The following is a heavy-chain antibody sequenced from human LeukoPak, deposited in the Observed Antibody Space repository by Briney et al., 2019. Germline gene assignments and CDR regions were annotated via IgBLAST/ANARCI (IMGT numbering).Heavy chain of an antibody. Sequence: PGGSLRLSCADSGFTFSSYAMSWVRQAPGKGLERGSGVSVSGGTTYYADSLKGRFTISRDNSKNTLYLQMNSLRAEDTAVYYCAKDPVRDIVLMVYALWGQGTLVTVSS. CDR3: AKDPVRDIVLMVYAL. V-gene: IGHV3-23*01. J-gene: IGHJ4*02. CDR2: VSVSGGTT. CDR1: GFTFSSYA. D-gene: IGHD2-8*01.